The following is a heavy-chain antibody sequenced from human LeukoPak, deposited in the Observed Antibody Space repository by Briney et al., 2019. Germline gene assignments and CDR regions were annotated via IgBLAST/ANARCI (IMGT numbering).Heavy chain of an antibody. CDR3: ARSKWLRSPFDY. D-gene: IGHD5-12*01. V-gene: IGHV4-39*01. CDR2: IYYSGNT. CDR1: GVSISSSSYY. J-gene: IGHJ4*02. Sequence: SETLSLTCTVSGVSISSSSYYWGWIRQPPGKGLEWIGSIYYSGNTYYSPSLKSRVTISIDTSKTQFSLKLSSVTAADTAVYYCARSKWLRSPFDYWGQGTLVTVSS.